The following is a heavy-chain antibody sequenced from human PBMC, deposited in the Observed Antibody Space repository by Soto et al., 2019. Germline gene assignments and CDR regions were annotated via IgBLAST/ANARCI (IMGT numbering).Heavy chain of an antibody. CDR3: ASGLYWGPTFDP. CDR2: ISSSSSTI. V-gene: IGHV3-48*02. CDR1: GFTFSSYS. Sequence: GGSLRLSCAASGFTFSSYSMNWVRQAPGKWLEWVSYISSSSSTIYYADSVKSRFTISRDNAKNSLYLQMNSLRDEDTAVYYCASGLYWGPTFDPWGQGTLVTVSS. J-gene: IGHJ5*02. D-gene: IGHD2-8*02.